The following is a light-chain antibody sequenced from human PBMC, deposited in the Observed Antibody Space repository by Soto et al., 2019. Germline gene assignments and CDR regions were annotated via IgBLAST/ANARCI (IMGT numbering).Light chain of an antibody. Sequence: IVMTQSPATLSVSPGERATLSCRASQSVSSNLAWYQQKPGQAPRLLIFGASTRATGIPARFSGSGSGTEFTLIISSLQSEDAAIYYCQQYNASPPFTFGGGTKVEIK. J-gene: IGKJ4*01. CDR3: QQYNASPPFT. CDR1: QSVSSN. CDR2: GAS. V-gene: IGKV3-15*01.